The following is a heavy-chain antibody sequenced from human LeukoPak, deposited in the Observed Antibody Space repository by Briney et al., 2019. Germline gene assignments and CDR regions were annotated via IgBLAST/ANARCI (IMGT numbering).Heavy chain of an antibody. D-gene: IGHD2-2*01. V-gene: IGHV1-8*01. CDR1: GYTLTSYD. Sequence: ASVKVSCKASGYTLTSYDINWVRQATGQGLEWMGWMNPNSGNTGYAQKFQGRVTMTRDTSTSTVYMELSSLRSEDTALYYCARSLPAGGYYFDYWGQGTLVTVSS. J-gene: IGHJ4*02. CDR2: MNPNSGNT. CDR3: ARSLPAGGYYFDY.